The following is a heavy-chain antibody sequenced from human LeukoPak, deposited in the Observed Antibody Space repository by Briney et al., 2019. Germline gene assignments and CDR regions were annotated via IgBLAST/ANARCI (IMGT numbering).Heavy chain of an antibody. CDR2: IWYDGSNK. D-gene: IGHD6-19*01. Sequence: GRSLRLSCAASGFTFSSYGMHWVRQAPGKGLEWVAVIWYDGSNKYYADSVKGRFTISRDNSKNTLYLQMNSLRAEDTAVYYCARVSIGWYSFDYWGQGTLVTVSS. CDR1: GFTFSSYG. CDR3: ARVSIGWYSFDY. V-gene: IGHV3-33*01. J-gene: IGHJ4*02.